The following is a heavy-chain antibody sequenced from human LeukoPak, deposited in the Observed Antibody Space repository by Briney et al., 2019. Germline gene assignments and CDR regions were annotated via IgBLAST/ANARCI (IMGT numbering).Heavy chain of an antibody. D-gene: IGHD6-19*01. J-gene: IGHJ4*02. CDR1: GGTFSSYA. CDR2: IIPIFGTA. V-gene: IGHV1-69*13. CDR3: ASIAVAVLGDY. Sequence: ASVKVSCKASGGTFSSYAISWVRQAPGQGLEWTGGIIPIFGTANYAQKFQGRVTITADESTSTAYMELSSLRSEDTAVYYCASIAVAVLGDYWGQGTLVTVSS.